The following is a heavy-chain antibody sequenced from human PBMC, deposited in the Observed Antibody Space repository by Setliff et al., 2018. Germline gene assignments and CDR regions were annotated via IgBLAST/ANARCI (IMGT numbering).Heavy chain of an antibody. Sequence: ETLSLTRDVSGISLSSGHYRGWTRQPPGKGLEWIATIYHRGRTYYNPSLDSQVPISLDTSKNQYPLTLRPVTAPDTAVYYCASARRDDLDTPYGAFDLWGQGTKVTVSS. J-gene: IGHJ3*01. V-gene: IGHV4-38-2*01. CDR3: ASARRDDLDTPYGAFDL. CDR1: GISLSSGHY. CDR2: IYHRGRT. D-gene: IGHD3-10*01.